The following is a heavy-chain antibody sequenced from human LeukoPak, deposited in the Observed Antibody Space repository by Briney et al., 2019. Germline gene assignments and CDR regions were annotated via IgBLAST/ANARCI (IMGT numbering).Heavy chain of an antibody. V-gene: IGHV5-51*01. J-gene: IGHJ4*02. CDR1: GYTFTTYW. Sequence: GESLKISCKGSGYTFTTYWIGWVRQMPGKGLEWMGIIYPGDSDTRYSPSFQGQVTISADKSIRTAYLQWSSLKASDTAMYYCARSVLTGYFPFDYWGQGTLVTVSS. D-gene: IGHD3-9*01. CDR2: IYPGDSDT. CDR3: ARSVLTGYFPFDY.